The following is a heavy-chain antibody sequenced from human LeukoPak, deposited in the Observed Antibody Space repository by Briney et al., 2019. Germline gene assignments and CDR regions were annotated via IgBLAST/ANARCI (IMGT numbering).Heavy chain of an antibody. J-gene: IGHJ4*02. CDR1: GFTFSSYW. D-gene: IGHD5-18*01. CDR2: INSDGSST. CDR3: ARDLLGYSYDAYYFDF. V-gene: IGHV3-74*01. Sequence: PGGSLRLSCAASGFTFSSYWMHWVRQGPGKGLVWVSRINSDGSSTSYADSVKGRFTISRDNAKNTLYLQMNSLRAEDTAVYYCARDLLGYSYDAYYFDFWGQGTLVTVSS.